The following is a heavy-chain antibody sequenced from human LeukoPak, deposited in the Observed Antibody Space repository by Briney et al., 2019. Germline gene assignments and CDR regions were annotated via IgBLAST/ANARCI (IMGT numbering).Heavy chain of an antibody. CDR3: ARAHSSSFTVDY. CDR1: GYTFTSYY. J-gene: IGHJ4*02. V-gene: IGHV1-46*01. Sequence: ASVKVSCKASGYTFTSYYMHWVRQAPGQGLEWIGIINPSGDSTSYAQKFQGRVTMTRDTSTSTVYMELSSLRSEDTAVYYCARAHSSSFTVDYWGQGTLVTVSS. D-gene: IGHD6-6*01. CDR2: INPSGDST.